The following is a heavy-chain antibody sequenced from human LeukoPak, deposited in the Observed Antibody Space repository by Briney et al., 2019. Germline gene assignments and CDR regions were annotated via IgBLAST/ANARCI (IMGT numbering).Heavy chain of an antibody. CDR3: ARVGRGYSFNVYYFDY. Sequence: AGGSLRLSCAASGFTFSSFAIHWVRQAPGKGLEWAAVISYDGSNKYYADSVKGRFTISRDNSKNTLYLQMNSLRAEDTAVFYCARVGRGYSFNVYYFDYWGQGTLVTVSS. D-gene: IGHD5-18*01. CDR2: ISYDGSNK. CDR1: GFTFSSFA. J-gene: IGHJ4*02. V-gene: IGHV3-30*04.